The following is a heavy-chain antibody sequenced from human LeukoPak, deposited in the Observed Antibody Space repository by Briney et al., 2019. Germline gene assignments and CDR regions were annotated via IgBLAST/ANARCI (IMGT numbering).Heavy chain of an antibody. CDR3: AGGLAAAGTGYYYYYYGMDV. Sequence: SETLSLTCTVSGGSISSYYWSWTRQPAGKGLEWIGRIYTSGSTNYNPSLKSRVTMSVDTSKNQFSLKLSSVTAADTAVYYCAGGLAAAGTGYYYYYYGMDVWGQGTTVTVSS. CDR1: GGSISSYY. CDR2: IYTSGST. D-gene: IGHD6-13*01. J-gene: IGHJ6*02. V-gene: IGHV4-4*07.